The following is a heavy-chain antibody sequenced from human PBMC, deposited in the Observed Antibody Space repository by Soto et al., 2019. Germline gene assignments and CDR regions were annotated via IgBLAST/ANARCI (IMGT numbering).Heavy chain of an antibody. D-gene: IGHD4-17*01. V-gene: IGHV3-30-3*01. J-gene: IGHJ5*02. Sequence: QVQLVESGGGVVQPGRSLRLSCAASGFTFSSYAMHWVRQAPGKGLEWVAVISYDGSNKYYADSVKGRFTISRDNSKNTLYLQMISLRAEDTAVYYCARVALDTVDPWGQGTLVTVSS. CDR3: ARVALDTVDP. CDR1: GFTFSSYA. CDR2: ISYDGSNK.